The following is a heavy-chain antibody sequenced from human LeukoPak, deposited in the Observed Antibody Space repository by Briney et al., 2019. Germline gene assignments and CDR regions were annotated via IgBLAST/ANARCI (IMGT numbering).Heavy chain of an antibody. CDR2: IYHSGST. CDR1: GGSISSSNW. D-gene: IGHD1-26*01. CDR3: ARDRYSGSYSSDAFDI. J-gene: IGHJ3*02. V-gene: IGHV4-4*02. Sequence: SETLSLTCAVSGGSISSSNWWSWVRQPPGKGLEWIGEIYHSGSTNYNPSLKSRVTISVDKSKNQFSLKLSSVTAADTAVYYCARDRYSGSYSSDAFDIWGQGTMVTVSS.